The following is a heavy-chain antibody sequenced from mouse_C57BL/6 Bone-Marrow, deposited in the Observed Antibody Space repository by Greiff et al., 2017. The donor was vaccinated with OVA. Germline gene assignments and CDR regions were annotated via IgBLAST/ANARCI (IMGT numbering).Heavy chain of an antibody. V-gene: IGHV1-47*01. CDR2: FHPYNDDT. Sequence: VQVVESGAELVKPGASVKMSCKASGYTFTTYPIEWMKQNHGKSLEWIGNFHPYNDDTKYNEKFKGKATLTVEKSSSTVYLELSRLTSDDSAVYYCARGDYSKGPFAYWGQGTLVTVSA. J-gene: IGHJ3*01. CDR3: ARGDYSKGPFAY. D-gene: IGHD2-5*01. CDR1: GYTFTTYP.